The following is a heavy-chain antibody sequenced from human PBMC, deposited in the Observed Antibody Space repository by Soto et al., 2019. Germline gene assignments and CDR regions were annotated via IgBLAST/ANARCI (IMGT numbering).Heavy chain of an antibody. J-gene: IGHJ4*02. CDR1: GFTMSTYS. Sequence: EMQLLESGGGLVQPGGSLRLSCAASGFTMSTYSVTWVRQALGKGLEWVSGISVTPGITFYADSVKGRFTISRDSSNNAVYLQMNSLRAEDTAMYFCSKWSGYGDLWGQGTLVTVSS. D-gene: IGHD5-12*01. CDR3: SKWSGYGDL. V-gene: IGHV3-23*01. CDR2: ISVTPGIT.